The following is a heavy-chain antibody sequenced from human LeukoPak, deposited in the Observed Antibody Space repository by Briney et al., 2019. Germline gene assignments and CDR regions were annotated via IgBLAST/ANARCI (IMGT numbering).Heavy chain of an antibody. V-gene: IGHV4-34*01. D-gene: IGHD3-22*01. Sequence: SETLSLTCAVSGGSFSGYFWSWIRQPPGKGLEWIGEINHSGSTNYNPSLKSRVTISVDTSKNQFSLKLSSVTAADTAVYYCARGYYHDSSAYYKYWGQGTLVTVSS. CDR3: ARGYYHDSSAYYKY. J-gene: IGHJ4*02. CDR1: GGSFSGYF. CDR2: INHSGST.